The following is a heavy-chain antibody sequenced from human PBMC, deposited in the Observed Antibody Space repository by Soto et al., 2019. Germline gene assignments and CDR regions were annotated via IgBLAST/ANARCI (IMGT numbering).Heavy chain of an antibody. CDR2: MTGSGGST. Sequence: LRLSCAASGFTFTNSAMNWVRQAPGKGLEWVSTMTGSGGSTYYADPVKGRFTISRDTSKNTVYLHMNSLRAEDTAVYYCTKDVADCGGDCFSGFDSWGQGTLVTVSS. CDR1: GFTFTNSA. V-gene: IGHV3-23*01. J-gene: IGHJ4*02. CDR3: TKDVADCGGDCFSGFDS. D-gene: IGHD2-21*02.